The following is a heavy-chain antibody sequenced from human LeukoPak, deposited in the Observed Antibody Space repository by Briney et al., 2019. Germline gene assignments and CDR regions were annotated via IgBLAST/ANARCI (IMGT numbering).Heavy chain of an antibody. CDR3: AKDMDGDYQYYFDY. CDR1: GFTFSSYG. D-gene: IGHD4-17*01. Sequence: PGGSLRLSCAASGFTFSSYGMHWVRQAPGKGLEWVAFIRHDGSNINYADSVKGRFTISRDNAKNSLYLQMNSLRAEDTALYYCAKDMDGDYQYYFDYWGQGTLVTVSS. J-gene: IGHJ4*02. CDR2: IRHDGSNI. V-gene: IGHV3-30*02.